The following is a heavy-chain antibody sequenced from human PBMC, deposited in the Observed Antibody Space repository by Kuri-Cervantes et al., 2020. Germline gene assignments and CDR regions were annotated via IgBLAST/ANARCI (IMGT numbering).Heavy chain of an antibody. D-gene: IGHD5-18*01. V-gene: IGHV3-30*03. CDR3: ARVMDTRTYYYYYGMDV. Sequence: LSLTCAASGFTLRNYGMHWVRQAPGKGLEWVALISHDGSNKIYADSVKGRFTISRDNSKNTLYLQMNSLRSEDTAVYYCARVMDTRTYYYYYGMDVWGQGTTVTVSS. CDR1: GFTLRNYG. J-gene: IGHJ6*02. CDR2: ISHDGSNK.